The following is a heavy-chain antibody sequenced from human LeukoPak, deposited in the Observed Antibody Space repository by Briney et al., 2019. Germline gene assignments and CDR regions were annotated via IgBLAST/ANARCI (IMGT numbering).Heavy chain of an antibody. V-gene: IGHV3-23*01. J-gene: IGHJ6*03. Sequence: GSLRLSCTASGFTFSNYAMTWVRQAPGKGPGWVSTISGNGDSTFYADSVKGRFTISRDNSKNTLYLQMNSLRAEDTAVYYCGGSAAHYYYMDVWGKGTTVTVSS. CDR3: GGSAAHYYYMDV. CDR1: GFTFSNYA. D-gene: IGHD2-2*01. CDR2: ISGNGDST.